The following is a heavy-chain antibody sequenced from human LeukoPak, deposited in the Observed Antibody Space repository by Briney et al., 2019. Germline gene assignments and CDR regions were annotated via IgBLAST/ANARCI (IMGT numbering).Heavy chain of an antibody. D-gene: IGHD3-10*01. CDR2: ISGSGGST. J-gene: IGHJ6*02. Sequence: GGSLRLSCAASGFTFSSYAMSWVRQAPGEGLEWVSAISGSGGSTYYADSVKGRFTISRDNSKNTLYLQMSSLRAEDTAVYYCAKDGLITMVRGVINYYYYGMDVWGQGTTVTVSS. CDR1: GFTFSSYA. V-gene: IGHV3-23*01. CDR3: AKDGLITMVRGVINYYYYGMDV.